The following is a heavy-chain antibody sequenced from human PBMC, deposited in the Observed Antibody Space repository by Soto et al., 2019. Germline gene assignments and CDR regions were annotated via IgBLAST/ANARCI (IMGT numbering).Heavy chain of an antibody. J-gene: IGHJ6*03. CDR3: ARRQLYYYYYYMDV. D-gene: IGHD1-1*01. CDR2: IYYSGST. CDR1: GGSISSYY. V-gene: IGHV4-59*08. Sequence: TSETLSLTCTVSGGSISSYYWSWIRQPPGKGLEWIGYIYYSGSTNYNPSLKSRVTISVDTSKNQFSLKLSSVTAADTAVYYCARRQLYYYYYYMDVWGKGTTVTVSS.